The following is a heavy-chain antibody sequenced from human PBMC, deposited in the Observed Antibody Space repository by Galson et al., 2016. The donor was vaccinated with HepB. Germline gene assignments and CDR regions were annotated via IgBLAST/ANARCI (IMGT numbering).Heavy chain of an antibody. CDR1: GFTVSSNY. D-gene: IGHD4-23*01. J-gene: IGHJ4*02. Sequence: SLRLSCAASGFTVSSNYMSWVRQAPGKGLEWVSVINSGGGTYYADSVKGRFTISRDNSKNTVYLQMNSLRAEDTAVYYCAPGNSVVRGYWGQSTLVTVSS. V-gene: IGHV3-66*01. CDR2: INSGGGT. CDR3: APGNSVVRGY.